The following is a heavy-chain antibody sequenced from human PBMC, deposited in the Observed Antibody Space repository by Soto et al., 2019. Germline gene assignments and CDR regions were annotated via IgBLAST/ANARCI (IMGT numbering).Heavy chain of an antibody. CDR2: IYYSGST. Sequence: SETLSLTCTVSGGSISNGGYYWRWIRQHPGKGLEWIGYIYYSGSTYYNPSLKSRVTISVDLSKNRFSLRLSSVTTADTALYYCARTTAVPNTLRSRYFFDYWGQGTLVTVSS. CDR1: GGSISNGGYY. D-gene: IGHD4-17*01. CDR3: ARTTAVPNTLRSRYFFDY. V-gene: IGHV4-31*03. J-gene: IGHJ4*02.